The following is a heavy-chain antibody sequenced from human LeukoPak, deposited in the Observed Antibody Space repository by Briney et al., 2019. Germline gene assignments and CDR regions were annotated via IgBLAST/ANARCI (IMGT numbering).Heavy chain of an antibody. Sequence: SETLSLTCTVSGGSISSYYWSWIRQPPGKGLEWIGYIYYSGGTNYNPSLKSRVTISVDTSKNQFSLKLSSVTAADTAVYYCARHNGYSSGWYDYWGQGTLVTVSS. D-gene: IGHD6-19*01. CDR2: IYYSGGT. CDR3: ARHNGYSSGWYDY. CDR1: GGSISSYY. J-gene: IGHJ4*02. V-gene: IGHV4-59*08.